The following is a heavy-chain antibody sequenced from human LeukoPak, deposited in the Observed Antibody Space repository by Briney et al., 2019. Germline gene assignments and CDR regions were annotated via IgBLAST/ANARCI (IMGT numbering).Heavy chain of an antibody. CDR3: ASQSSSSSTRAPDF. CDR1: GGAFSSSS. V-gene: IGHV3-48*01. D-gene: IGHD6-6*01. J-gene: IGHJ4*02. Sequence: GGSLRLSCTGSGGAFSSSSFNWVRQTPGKGLEWISYVSSSSRTKYYAASIKDRFTISRNNANNSLFLQMNDLSADDTALYYCASQSSSSSTRAPDFWGLGTLVTVSS. CDR2: VSSSSRTK.